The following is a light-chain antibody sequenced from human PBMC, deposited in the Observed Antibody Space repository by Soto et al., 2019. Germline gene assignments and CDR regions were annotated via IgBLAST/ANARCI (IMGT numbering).Light chain of an antibody. V-gene: IGKV3-11*01. Sequence: EIVLTHSPATLSLSPGERATPSSRASQSVSSYLTWYQQKPGQAPRLLIYDASNRATGIPARFSGSGSGTDFTLTISSLEPEDFAVYYCQQRSNWPLTFGGGTKVDNK. CDR1: QSVSSY. CDR2: DAS. J-gene: IGKJ4*01. CDR3: QQRSNWPLT.